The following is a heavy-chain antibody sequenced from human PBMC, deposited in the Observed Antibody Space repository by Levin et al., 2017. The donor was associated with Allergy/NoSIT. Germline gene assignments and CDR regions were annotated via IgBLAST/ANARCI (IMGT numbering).Heavy chain of an antibody. D-gene: IGHD3-10*01. CDR3: ARRPDYGSGSYWDN. V-gene: IGHV1-2*02. CDR2: INSNSGGT. J-gene: IGHJ4*02. CDR1: GYTFIGYH. Sequence: ASVKVSCKASGYTFIGYHIHWVRQAPGQGLEWMGWINSNSGGTNSAQKFQGRVTMTRDTSISTAYMELSRLTSDDTAVYYCARRPDYGSGSYWDNWGQGTLVTVSS.